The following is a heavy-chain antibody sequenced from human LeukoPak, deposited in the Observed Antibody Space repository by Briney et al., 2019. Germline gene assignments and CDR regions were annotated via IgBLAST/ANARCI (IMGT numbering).Heavy chain of an antibody. CDR1: GFTFSSYA. V-gene: IGHV3-7*03. Sequence: GGSLRLSCAASGFTFSSYAMSWVRQAPGKGLEWVANIKEDGSEKYYEDSVKGRFTISRDNVKNSLYLQMNSLRAEDTAVYYCVRDVGWFQFDYWGQGTLVTVSS. CDR2: IKEDGSEK. J-gene: IGHJ4*02. D-gene: IGHD2-15*01. CDR3: VRDVGWFQFDY.